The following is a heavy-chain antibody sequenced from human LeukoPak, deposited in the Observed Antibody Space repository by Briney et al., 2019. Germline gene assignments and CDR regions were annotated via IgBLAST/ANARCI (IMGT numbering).Heavy chain of an antibody. CDR2: IYYSGST. CDR3: ARSDSDSSGYFPHTFYYYYGMDV. CDR1: GGSFSGYY. J-gene: IGHJ6*02. V-gene: IGHV4-30-4*01. D-gene: IGHD3-22*01. Sequence: SETLSLTCAVYGGSFSGYYWSWIRQPPGKGLEWIGYIYYSGSTYYNPSLKSRVTISVDTSKNQFSLRLSSVTAADTAVYYCARSDSDSSGYFPHTFYYYYGMDVWGQGTTVTVSS.